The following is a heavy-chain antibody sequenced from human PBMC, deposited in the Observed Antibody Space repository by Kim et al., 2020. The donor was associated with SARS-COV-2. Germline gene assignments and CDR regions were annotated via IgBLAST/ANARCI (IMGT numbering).Heavy chain of an antibody. D-gene: IGHD5-18*01. V-gene: IGHV1-46*01. CDR1: GYTFTSYY. J-gene: IGHJ4*02. Sequence: ASVKVSCKASGYTFTSYYMHWVRQAPGQGLEWMGIINPSGGSTSYAQKFQGRVTMTRDTSTSTVYMELSSLRSEDTAVYYCARDRSEGIQLWTNYFDYWGQGTLVTVSS. CDR2: INPSGGST. CDR3: ARDRSEGIQLWTNYFDY.